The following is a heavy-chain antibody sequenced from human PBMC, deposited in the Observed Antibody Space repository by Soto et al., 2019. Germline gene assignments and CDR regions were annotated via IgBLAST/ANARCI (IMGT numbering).Heavy chain of an antibody. J-gene: IGHJ4*02. CDR1: DFTFSDYV. CDR3: AKDRGQYCSGGSCLHFDD. V-gene: IGHV3-30*18. Sequence: QVQLVESGGGVVQPGRSLRLSCAASDFTFSDYVMHWVRQVPGKGLEWVARISYDGNYKYYADPVKGRFTISRDTSQNTLYMQMNSQKAEHTAVYYCAKDRGQYCSGGSCLHFDDWGQGTLVTLSS. CDR2: ISYDGNYK. D-gene: IGHD2-15*01.